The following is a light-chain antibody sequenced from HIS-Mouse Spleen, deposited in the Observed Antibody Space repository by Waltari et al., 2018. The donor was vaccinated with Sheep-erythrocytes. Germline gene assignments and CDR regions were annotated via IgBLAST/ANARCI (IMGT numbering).Light chain of an antibody. V-gene: IGKV4-1*01. CDR3: QQYYSTLT. CDR2: WAS. CDR1: QSVLYSSNNMNY. J-gene: IGKJ4*01. Sequence: DIVMTQSPDSLAVSLGERATIHCKSSQSVLYSSNNMNYLAWYQQKPGQPPKLLIYWASTRESGVPDRFSGSGSGTDFTLTISSLQAEDVAVYYCQQYYSTLTFGGGTKVEIK.